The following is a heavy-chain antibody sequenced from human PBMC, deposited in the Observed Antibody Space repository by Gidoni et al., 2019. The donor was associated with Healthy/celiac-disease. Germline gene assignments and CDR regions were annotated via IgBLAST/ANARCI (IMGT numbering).Heavy chain of an antibody. CDR1: GGSISSYY. D-gene: IGHD2-21*02. CDR2: IYYSGST. V-gene: IGHV4-59*01. J-gene: IGHJ1*01. CDR3: ARVLTTMPEYCGGDCYSVYFQH. Sequence: QVQLQESGPGLVKPSETLSLTCTVSGGSISSYYWSWIRQPPGKGLEWIGYIYYSGSTNYNPSLKSRVTISVDTSKNQFSLKLSSVTAADTAVYYCARVLTTMPEYCGGDCYSVYFQHWGQGTLVTVSS.